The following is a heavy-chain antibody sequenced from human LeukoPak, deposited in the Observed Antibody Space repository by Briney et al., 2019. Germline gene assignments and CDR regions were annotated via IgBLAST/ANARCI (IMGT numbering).Heavy chain of an antibody. V-gene: IGHV3-33*06. J-gene: IGHJ4*02. CDR3: AKSRLWFGELLGEFDY. D-gene: IGHD3-10*01. CDR1: GFTFSSYG. CDR2: IWYDGSNK. Sequence: ESGRSLRLSCAASGFTFSSYGMHWVRQAPGKGLEWVAVIWYDGSNKYYADSVKGRFTISRDNSKNTLYLQMNSLRAEDTAVYYCAKSRLWFGELLGEFDYWGQGTLVTVSS.